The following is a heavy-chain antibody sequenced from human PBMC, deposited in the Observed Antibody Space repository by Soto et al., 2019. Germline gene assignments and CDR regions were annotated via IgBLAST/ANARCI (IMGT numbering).Heavy chain of an antibody. J-gene: IGHJ6*03. Sequence: SLRLSCAASGFTFSSYSMNWVRQAPGQGLEWVSSISSSSSYIYYADSVKGRFTISRDNAKNSLYLQMNSLRAEDTAVYYCARGGRIYDILTGYYYYYYMDVWGKGTTVTAP. D-gene: IGHD3-9*01. V-gene: IGHV3-21*01. CDR1: GFTFSSYS. CDR2: ISSSSSYI. CDR3: ARGGRIYDILTGYYYYYYMDV.